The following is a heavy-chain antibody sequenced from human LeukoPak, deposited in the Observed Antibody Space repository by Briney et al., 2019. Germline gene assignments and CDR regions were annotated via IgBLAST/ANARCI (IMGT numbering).Heavy chain of an antibody. V-gene: IGHV3-7*01. CDR2: IKQDGSEK. CDR1: GFTFSSYW. J-gene: IGHJ4*02. Sequence: GGSLRLSCAASGFTFSSYWMSWVRQAPGKGRKGVANIKQDGSEKYYVDPVGGRFTISRDNAKNSLYLQMHSLRAEDTAVYYCARDREDYDYVWGSYRYTRSFDYWGQGTLVTVSS. CDR3: ARDREDYDYVWGSYRYTRSFDY. D-gene: IGHD3-16*02.